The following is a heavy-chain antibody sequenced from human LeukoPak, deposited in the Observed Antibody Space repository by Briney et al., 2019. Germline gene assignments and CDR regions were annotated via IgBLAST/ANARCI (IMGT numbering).Heavy chain of an antibody. CDR1: GYSFTSYW. CDR3: ARHSGGIADF. CDR2: IYPGDSDT. D-gene: IGHD6-25*01. V-gene: IGHV5-51*01. J-gene: IGHJ4*02. Sequence: GESLKISCKGSGYSFTSYWIGWVRQMPGKGLECMGIIYPGDSDTRYSSSFQGQVTISADKSINTAYLQWSSLKASDTAMYYCARHSGGIADFWGQGTLVAISS.